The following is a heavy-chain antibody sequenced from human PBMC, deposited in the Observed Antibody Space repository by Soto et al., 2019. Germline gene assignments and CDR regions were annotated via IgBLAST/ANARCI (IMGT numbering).Heavy chain of an antibody. CDR1: GYSISSSNW. D-gene: IGHD4-17*01. Sequence: SETLSLTCAVSGYSISSSNWWGWIRQPPGKGLEWIGYIYYSGSTYYNPSLKSRVTMSVDTSKNQFSLKLSSVTAVDTAVYYCARMAVTTPEPTPTYFHYRGQGPLVTVSS. J-gene: IGHJ4*02. CDR3: ARMAVTTPEPTPTYFHY. V-gene: IGHV4-28*01. CDR2: IYYSGST.